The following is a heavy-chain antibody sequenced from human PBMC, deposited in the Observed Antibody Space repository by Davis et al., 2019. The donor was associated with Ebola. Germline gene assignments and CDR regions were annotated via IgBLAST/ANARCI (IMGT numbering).Heavy chain of an antibody. V-gene: IGHV1-2*02. CDR1: GYTFTGYY. J-gene: IGHJ5*02. Sequence: AASVKVSCKASGYTFTGYYMHWVRQAPGQGLEWMGWINPNSGGTNYAQKFQGRVTMTRDTSISTAYMELRSLRSDDTAVYYCARASRPAPLFDPWGQGTLVTVSS. CDR2: INPNSGGT. D-gene: IGHD6-6*01. CDR3: ARASRPAPLFDP.